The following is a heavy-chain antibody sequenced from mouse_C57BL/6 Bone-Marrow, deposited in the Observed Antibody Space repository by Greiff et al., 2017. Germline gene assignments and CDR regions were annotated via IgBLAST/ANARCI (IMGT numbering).Heavy chain of an antibody. CDR2: ISSGGDYI. CDR1: GFTFSSYA. J-gene: IGHJ2*01. CDR3: TREGGGYYVRYFDY. Sequence: EVKLVESGEGLVKPGGSLKLSCAASGFTFSSYAMSWVRQTPEKRLEWVAYISSGGDYIYYADTVKGRFTISRDTARNTLYLQMSSLKSEDTAMYYCTREGGGYYVRYFDYWGQGTTLTVSS. V-gene: IGHV5-9-1*02. D-gene: IGHD2-3*01.